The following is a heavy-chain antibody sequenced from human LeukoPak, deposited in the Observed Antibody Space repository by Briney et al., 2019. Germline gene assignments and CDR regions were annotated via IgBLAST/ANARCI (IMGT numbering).Heavy chain of an antibody. J-gene: IGHJ4*02. CDR1: GDSINTYY. CDR3: ARLFYGSGRRYFDY. CDR2: IYTSGST. D-gene: IGHD3-10*01. Sequence: ETLSLTCTVSGDSINTYYWSWLRQSAGKGLEWIGRIYTSGSTNYSPSLKSRVTMSVDTSENQFSLKLSSVTAADTAVYYCARLFYGSGRRYFDYWGQGTLVTVSS. V-gene: IGHV4-4*07.